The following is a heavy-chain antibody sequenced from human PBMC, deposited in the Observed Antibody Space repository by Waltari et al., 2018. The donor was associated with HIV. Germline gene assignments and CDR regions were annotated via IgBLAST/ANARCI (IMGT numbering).Heavy chain of an antibody. CDR3: ARIHQAHRYYYDSSGYSVYFDY. Sequence: QVQLVQSGAEVKKPGASVKVSCKASGYTFTGYYMHWVRQAPGQGLEWMGRINPNSGGTNYAQKFQGRVTMTRDTSISTAYMELSRLRSDDTAVYYCARIHQAHRYYYDSSGYSVYFDYWGQGALLTVSS. V-gene: IGHV1-2*06. CDR2: INPNSGGT. CDR1: GYTFTGYY. J-gene: IGHJ4*02. D-gene: IGHD3-22*01.